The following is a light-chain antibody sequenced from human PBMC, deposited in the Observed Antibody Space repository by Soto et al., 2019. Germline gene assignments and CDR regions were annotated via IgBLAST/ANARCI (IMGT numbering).Light chain of an antibody. CDR2: EVT. V-gene: IGLV2-14*01. CDR1: SGDIGSYNR. Sequence: QSVLTQPASVSGSPGQSITISCTGTSGDIGSYNRVSWYQQHPGKAPKLIIYEVTDRPSGVSNRFSGSKSGNTASLTISGLQAEDEAEYYCSYMRNSLYVFGTGTKVTVL. CDR3: CSYMRNSLYV. J-gene: IGLJ1*01.